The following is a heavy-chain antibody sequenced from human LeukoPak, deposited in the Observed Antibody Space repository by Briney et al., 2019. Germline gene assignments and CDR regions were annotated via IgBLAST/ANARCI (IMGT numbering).Heavy chain of an antibody. J-gene: IGHJ3*02. V-gene: IGHV4-34*01. CDR1: GGSFSGYY. Sequence: SETLSLTCAVYGGSFSGYYWSWIRQPPGKGLEWIGEINHSGSTNYNPSLKSRVTISVDTSKNQFSLKLSSVTAADTAVYYCARHGSGGSSRGAFDIWGQGTMVTVSS. CDR2: INHSGST. CDR3: ARHGSGGSSRGAFDI. D-gene: IGHD2-15*01.